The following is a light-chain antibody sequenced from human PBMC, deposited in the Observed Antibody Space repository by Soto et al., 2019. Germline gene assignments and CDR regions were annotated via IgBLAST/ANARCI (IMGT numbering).Light chain of an antibody. V-gene: IGKV3-20*01. J-gene: IGKJ1*01. Sequence: EIVLTQSPGTLSLSPGERATLSCRASQSVSSSYLAWYQQKPGQAPRLLIYGASSRATGIPDRFSGSGSGTDFTLTISRLEHEDVAVYYWQQYGSSPRTFGQGTKVEIK. CDR1: QSVSSSY. CDR2: GAS. CDR3: QQYGSSPRT.